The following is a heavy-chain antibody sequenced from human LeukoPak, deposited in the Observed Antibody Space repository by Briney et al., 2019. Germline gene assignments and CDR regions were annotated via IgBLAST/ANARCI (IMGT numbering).Heavy chain of an antibody. CDR1: GYSISSGYY. Sequence: SETLSLTCTVSGYSISSGYYWGWIRPPPGKGLEWIGSIYHSGSTYYNPSLKSRVTISVDTSKNQFSLKLSSVTAADTAVYYCARRSHYYYYMDVWGKGTTVTVSS. V-gene: IGHV4-38-2*02. J-gene: IGHJ6*03. CDR2: IYHSGST. CDR3: ARRSHYYYYMDV.